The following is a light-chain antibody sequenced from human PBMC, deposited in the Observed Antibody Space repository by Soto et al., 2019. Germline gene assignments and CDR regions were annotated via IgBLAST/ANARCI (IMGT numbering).Light chain of an antibody. V-gene: IGKV3-20*01. CDR3: QQYGSSPKT. CDR2: GAS. Sequence: EIVLTQSPGTLSLSPGERATLSCRASQAVSSSDLAWYQQKPGQAPRLLIYGASTRATGIPDRFSGSGSGPDFTLTIRRLEPEDFAVYYCQQYGSSPKTFGQGTKVDIK. CDR1: QAVSSSD. J-gene: IGKJ1*01.